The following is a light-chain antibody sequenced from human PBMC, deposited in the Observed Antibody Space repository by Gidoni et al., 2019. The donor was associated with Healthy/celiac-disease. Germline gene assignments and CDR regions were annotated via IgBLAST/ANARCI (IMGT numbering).Light chain of an antibody. J-gene: IGLJ2*01. CDR3: SAYTSSSTLLV. Sequence: QSALPQPASVSGSPGPSITISCPGTSSDVGVYNYVSWYQQHPGKAPKLMIYDVSKRPSGVSNRFAGSKSGNTAARTIAGRQAEDEADYYCSAYTSSSTLLVFGGGTKLTVL. CDR1: SSDVGVYNY. V-gene: IGLV2-14*01. CDR2: DVS.